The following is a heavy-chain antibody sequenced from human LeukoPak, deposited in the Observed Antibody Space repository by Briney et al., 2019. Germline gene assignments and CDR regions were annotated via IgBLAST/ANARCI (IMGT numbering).Heavy chain of an antibody. CDR2: IDYSKNT. CDR1: GGSISGYY. CDR3: TRRVAVTGTPKAYFDY. J-gene: IGHJ4*02. V-gene: IGHV4-59*08. Sequence: PSETLSLTCTVSGGSISGYYWSWIRQPPGKELEWIGYIDYSKNTKYNPSLKSRVTISLDRSKNQFSLKLNSVTTADTAVYFCTRRVAVTGTPKAYFDYWGQGILVTVSS. D-gene: IGHD6-19*01.